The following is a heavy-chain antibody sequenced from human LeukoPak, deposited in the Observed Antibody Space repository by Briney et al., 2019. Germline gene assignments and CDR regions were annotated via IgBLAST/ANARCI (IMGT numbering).Heavy chain of an antibody. CDR3: ARDRPLYYDFWSGYSPI. CDR1: GGSISSGDYY. V-gene: IGHV4-30-4*02. J-gene: IGHJ4*02. D-gene: IGHD3-3*01. CDR2: IYYSGST. Sequence: SETLSLTCTVSGGSISSGDYYWSWIRQPPGKGLEWIGYIYYSGSTYYNPSLKSRVTISVDTSKNQFSLKLSSVTAADTAVYYCARDRPLYYDFWSGYSPIWGQGTLVTVSS.